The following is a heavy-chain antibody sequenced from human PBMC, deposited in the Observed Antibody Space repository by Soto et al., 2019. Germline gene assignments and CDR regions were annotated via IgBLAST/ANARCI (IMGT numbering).Heavy chain of an antibody. CDR1: GGSISSGSYY. Sequence: PSETLSLTCTVSGGSISSGSYYWGWVRRRPGKGLEWIGSIYCSGSTYYNPSLKSRVTISVDTSKNQFSLRAEDTAVYYCARELPPTGSSWYYYYYAMDVWGQGTTVTVSS. D-gene: IGHD6-13*01. V-gene: IGHV4-39*02. CDR2: IYCSGST. J-gene: IGHJ6*02. CDR3: ARELPPTGSSWYYYYYAMDV.